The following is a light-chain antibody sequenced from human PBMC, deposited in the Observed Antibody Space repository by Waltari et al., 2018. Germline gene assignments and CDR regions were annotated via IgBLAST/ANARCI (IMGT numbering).Light chain of an antibody. CDR2: DAS. CDR3: QKYGTLPAT. CDR1: QSIRRF. J-gene: IGKJ1*01. Sequence: DIFLTQSPGTLSLSQGEGATLSCRASQSIRRFLAWYQQKNGQETRLLIYDASTRATGIPDRFSGSGSGTDFSLTISRLEPEDFAVYYCQKYGTLPATFGQGTKVEIK. V-gene: IGKV3-20*01.